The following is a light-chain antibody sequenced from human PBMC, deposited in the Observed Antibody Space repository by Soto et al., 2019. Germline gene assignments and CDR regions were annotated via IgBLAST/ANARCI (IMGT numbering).Light chain of an antibody. J-gene: IGKJ1*01. V-gene: IGKV1-39*01. CDR1: QSINRY. CDR2: TAS. CDR3: QQSYSTVTWT. Sequence: DIQMTQSPSSLSASVGDRLTITCRASQSINRYLNWYQQKPGDAPKLLINTASSLQSGVPSRFSGSGSGTDFTLTISSLQPEDFATYYCQQSYSTVTWTFGQGTKVEIK.